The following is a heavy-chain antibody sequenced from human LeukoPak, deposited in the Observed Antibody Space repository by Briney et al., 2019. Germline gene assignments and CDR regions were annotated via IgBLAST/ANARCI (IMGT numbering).Heavy chain of an antibody. CDR3: AKVGWELLLGPENWFDP. V-gene: IGHV3-23*01. J-gene: IGHJ5*02. Sequence: GGSLRLSCAASGFTFSSYAMSWVRQAPGKGLEWVSAISGSGGSTYYADSVKGRFTISRDNSKNTLYLQMNSLRAEDTAVCYCAKVGWELLLGPENWFDPWGQGTLVTVSS. D-gene: IGHD3-10*01. CDR1: GFTFSSYA. CDR2: ISGSGGST.